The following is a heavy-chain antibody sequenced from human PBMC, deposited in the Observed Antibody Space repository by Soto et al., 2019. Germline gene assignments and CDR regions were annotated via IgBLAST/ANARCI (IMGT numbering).Heavy chain of an antibody. J-gene: IGHJ4*02. V-gene: IGHV3-30*03. D-gene: IGHD3-16*01. CDR1: GFIFSNDA. CDR2: ISKDGKNE. Sequence: GGSLRLSCAASGFIFSNDAMHWVRQAPGKGLEWVAIISKDGKNENYADSVKGRFTISRDNSKSTLYLQMNSLRPEDTAVYYCAAKHGGEWHPPTLDYWCQGTQVTVSS. CDR3: AAKHGGEWHPPTLDY.